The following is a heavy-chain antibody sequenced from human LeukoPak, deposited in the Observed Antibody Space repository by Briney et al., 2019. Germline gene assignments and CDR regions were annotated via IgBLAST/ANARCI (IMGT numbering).Heavy chain of an antibody. Sequence: GRSLRLSCAASGFTYSSYGMHWVRQAPGKGLEWVAVISYDGSNKYYADSVKGRFTISRGNSKNTLYLQMNSLRAEDTAVYYCAKFPTKVRGVAYWGQGTLVTVSS. J-gene: IGHJ4*02. D-gene: IGHD3-10*01. CDR3: AKFPTKVRGVAY. CDR1: GFTYSSYG. V-gene: IGHV3-30*18. CDR2: ISYDGSNK.